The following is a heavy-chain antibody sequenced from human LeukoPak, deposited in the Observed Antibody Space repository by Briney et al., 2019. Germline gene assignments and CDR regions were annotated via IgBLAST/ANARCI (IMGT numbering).Heavy chain of an antibody. V-gene: IGHV3-74*01. CDR1: GFTFSNYL. CDR3: GRGGDGIDV. CDR2: INIDETNA. Sequence: GGSLRLSCAVSGFTFSNYLMHWVRQAPGGGLVWVSRINIDETNAYADSVRGRFSISRDNAKNTLYLQMNSLRAEDTAVYFCGRGGDGIDVWGQGTTVIVSS. J-gene: IGHJ3*01.